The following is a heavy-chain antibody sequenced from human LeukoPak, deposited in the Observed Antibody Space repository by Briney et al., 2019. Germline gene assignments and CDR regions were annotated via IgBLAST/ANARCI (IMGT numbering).Heavy chain of an antibody. CDR1: GGSISSGGYS. V-gene: IGHV4-30-2*01. Sequence: SETLSLTCAVSGGSISSGGYSWSWIRQPPGKGLEWIGYIYHSGSTYYNPSLESRVTISVDRSKNQFSLKLSSVTAADTAVYYCARGTLNSDDAFDIWGQGTMVTVSS. CDR2: IYHSGST. D-gene: IGHD4-23*01. CDR3: ARGTLNSDDAFDI. J-gene: IGHJ3*02.